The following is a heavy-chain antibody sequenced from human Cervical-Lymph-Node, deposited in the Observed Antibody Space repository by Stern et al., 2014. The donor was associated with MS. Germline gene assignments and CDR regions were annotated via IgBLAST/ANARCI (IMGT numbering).Heavy chain of an antibody. J-gene: IGHJ6*02. CDR3: ASPLTATSVPFGYYGMDV. CDR2: IVPLFGKP. Sequence: QVQLVQSGAEVKKPGASVKVSCKASEGTFSNYATSWVRQAPGQGLEWMGGIVPLFGKPNYAQKFQGRVTITADESTSTAYMDLSSLRSEDTAVYYCASPLTATSVPFGYYGMDVWGQGTTVTVS. CDR1: EGTFSNYA. V-gene: IGHV1-69*12. D-gene: IGHD4-17*01.